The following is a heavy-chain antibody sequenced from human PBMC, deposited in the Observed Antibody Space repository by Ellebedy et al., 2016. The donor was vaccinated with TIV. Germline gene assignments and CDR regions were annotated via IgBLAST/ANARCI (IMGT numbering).Heavy chain of an antibody. J-gene: IGHJ5*02. CDR1: GYTFTSYY. V-gene: IGHV1-46*01. Sequence: ASVKVSCKASGYTFTSYYMHWVRQAPGQGLEWMGIINPSGGSTSYAQKFQGRVTMTRDTSTSTVYMELSSLRSEDTAVYYCARDNRIQLWLGWFDPWGQGTLVTVSS. CDR3: ARDNRIQLWLGWFDP. D-gene: IGHD5-18*01. CDR2: INPSGGST.